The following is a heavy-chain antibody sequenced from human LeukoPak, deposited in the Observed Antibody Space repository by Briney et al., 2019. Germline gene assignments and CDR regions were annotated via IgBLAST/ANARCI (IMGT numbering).Heavy chain of an antibody. CDR1: GFTFNTYW. Sequence: GGSLILSCEASGFTFNTYWMMWVRQAPGKGLEWVSAISGSGGSTYYADSVKGRFTISRDNSRNTLYLQMNSLRAEDTAVYYCAKEGMGGYYYSPPIYWGQGTLVTVSS. CDR3: AKEGMGGYYYSPPIY. CDR2: ISGSGGST. V-gene: IGHV3-23*01. D-gene: IGHD3-22*01. J-gene: IGHJ4*02.